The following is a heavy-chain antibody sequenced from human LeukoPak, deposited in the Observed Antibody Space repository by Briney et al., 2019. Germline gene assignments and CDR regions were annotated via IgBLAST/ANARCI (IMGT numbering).Heavy chain of an antibody. D-gene: IGHD3-22*01. CDR3: ARGRYDSSGYFQD. CDR1: GFTFSSYA. CDR2: ISASGDSP. V-gene: IGHV3-23*01. J-gene: IGHJ1*01. Sequence: HPGGSLTLSCAASGFTFSSYAMTWVRQAPGKGLEWVSGISASGDSPYYADSVKGRFTISRDNSKNTLFLQMSSLRAEDTAIYYCARGRYDSSGYFQDWGQGTLVTVSS.